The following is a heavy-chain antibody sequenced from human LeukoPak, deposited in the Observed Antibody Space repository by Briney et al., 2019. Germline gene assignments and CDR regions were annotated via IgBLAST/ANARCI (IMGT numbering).Heavy chain of an antibody. J-gene: IGHJ3*02. CDR2: ISAYNGNT. D-gene: IGHD6-19*01. Sequence: ASVKVSCKASGYTFTSYGISWVRQAPGQGLEWMGWISAYNGNTNYAQKLQGRVTMTTDTSTSTAYMELSSLRSEDTAVYYCVRDKIAVALGAFDIWGQGTMVTVSS. CDR1: GYTFTSYG. CDR3: VRDKIAVALGAFDI. V-gene: IGHV1-18*01.